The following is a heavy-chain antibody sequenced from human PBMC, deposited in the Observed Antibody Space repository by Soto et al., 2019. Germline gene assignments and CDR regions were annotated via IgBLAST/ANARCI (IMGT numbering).Heavy chain of an antibody. CDR3: AKGITMVRGVPTFGALYYYYGMDV. Sequence: PGGSLRLSCAASGFTFSSYAMSWVRQAPGKGLEWVSAISGSGGSTYYADSVKGRFTISRDNSKNTLYLQMNSLRAEDTAVYYCAKGITMVRGVPTFGALYYYYGMDVWGQGTTVTVSS. CDR2: ISGSGGST. D-gene: IGHD3-10*01. V-gene: IGHV3-23*01. J-gene: IGHJ6*02. CDR1: GFTFSSYA.